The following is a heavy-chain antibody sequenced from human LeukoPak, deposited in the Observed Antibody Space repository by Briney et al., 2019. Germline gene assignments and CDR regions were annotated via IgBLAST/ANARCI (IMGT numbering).Heavy chain of an antibody. CDR1: GYSISSGYY. Sequence: KPSETLSLTCTVSGYSISSGYYWGCIRQPPGEGLEWIGSIYYSGSTYYNPSLKSRVTISVDTSKNQFSLKLSSVTAADTAVYYCARGGHYYDSSGYSDFDYWGQGTLVTVSS. J-gene: IGHJ4*02. D-gene: IGHD3-22*01. CDR3: ARGGHYYDSSGYSDFDY. CDR2: IYYSGST. V-gene: IGHV4-38-2*02.